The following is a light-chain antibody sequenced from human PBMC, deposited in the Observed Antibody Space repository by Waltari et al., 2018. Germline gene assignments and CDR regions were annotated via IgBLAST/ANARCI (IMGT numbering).Light chain of an antibody. CDR3: QVWDSSSNHAV. Sequence: SYVLTQPASVSVAPGQTATITCGGKSIGTKSVHWYRQRAGQTPGLVVYDDIKRPPGVPERFSGSNSGNTATLTITRVEDGDEADYYCQVWDSSSNHAVFGGGTKLTVL. V-gene: IGLV3-21*02. CDR2: DDI. J-gene: IGLJ2*01. CDR1: SIGTKS.